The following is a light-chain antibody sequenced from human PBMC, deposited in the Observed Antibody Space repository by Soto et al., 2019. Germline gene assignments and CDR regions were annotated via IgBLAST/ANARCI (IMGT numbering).Light chain of an antibody. CDR1: QSVSRY. CDR3: QQRSNWPVT. Sequence: EIMLTQSPGTLSLSPGERATLSCRASQSVSRYLAWYQQKPGQAPRLLIYDASTRATGISARFSGSGSGTDFTLTISSLEPEDFAMYYCQQRSNWPVTFGQGTKVEVK. V-gene: IGKV3-11*01. J-gene: IGKJ1*01. CDR2: DAS.